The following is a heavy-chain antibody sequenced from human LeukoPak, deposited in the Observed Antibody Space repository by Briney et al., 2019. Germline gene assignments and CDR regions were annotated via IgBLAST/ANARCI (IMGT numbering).Heavy chain of an antibody. CDR2: INHSGST. D-gene: IGHD3-10*01. V-gene: IGHV4-34*01. Sequence: SETLSLTCAVSGGSFSGYYWSWIRQPPGKGLEWIGEINHSGSTNYNPSLKSRVTISVDTSKNQFSLKLSSVTAADTAVYYCARSMVRGVTRLKGARGGYYGMDVWGQGTTVTVSS. CDR1: GGSFSGYY. J-gene: IGHJ6*02. CDR3: ARSMVRGVTRLKGARGGYYGMDV.